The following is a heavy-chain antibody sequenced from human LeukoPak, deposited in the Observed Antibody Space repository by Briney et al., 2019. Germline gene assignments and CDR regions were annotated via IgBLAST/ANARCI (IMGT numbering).Heavy chain of an antibody. CDR3: ARALGYSFDY. CDR1: GYSISSGYY. J-gene: IGHJ4*02. V-gene: IGHV4-38-2*01. Sequence: SETLSLTCAVSGYSISSGYYWGWIRQTPGKGLEWIGSLSHSGTSYYNPSLKSRVTISVDTSKNQFSLKLSSVTAADTAVYYCARALGYSFDYWGQGTLVTVSS. D-gene: IGHD2-15*01. CDR2: LSHSGTS.